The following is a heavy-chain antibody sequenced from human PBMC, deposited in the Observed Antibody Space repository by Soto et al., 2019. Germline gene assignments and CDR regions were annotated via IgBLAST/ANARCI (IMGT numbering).Heavy chain of an antibody. Sequence: GESLKISCKGSGYSFTSYWIGWVRQMPGKGLEWMGIIYPGDSDTRYSPSFQGQVTISADKSISTAYLQWSSLKASDTAMYYCACSRYSSGWYPDSYYYGMDVWGQGTTVTVSS. J-gene: IGHJ6*02. CDR3: ACSRYSSGWYPDSYYYGMDV. V-gene: IGHV5-51*01. CDR1: GYSFTSYW. D-gene: IGHD6-19*01. CDR2: IYPGDSDT.